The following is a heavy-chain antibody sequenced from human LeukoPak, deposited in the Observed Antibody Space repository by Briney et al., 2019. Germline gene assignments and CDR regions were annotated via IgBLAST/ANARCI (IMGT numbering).Heavy chain of an antibody. CDR1: GFTFDDYA. Sequence: GGSLRLSCAASGFTFDDYAMHWVRQAPGKGLEWVSGISGGGDSTYYADSVKGRFTISRDNYKNTLYLQMNSLRAEDTAVYYCARLHTRGYSYGYKEYWGQGTLVTVSS. CDR3: ARLHTRGYSYGYKEY. V-gene: IGHV3-23*01. J-gene: IGHJ4*02. CDR2: ISGGGDST. D-gene: IGHD5-18*01.